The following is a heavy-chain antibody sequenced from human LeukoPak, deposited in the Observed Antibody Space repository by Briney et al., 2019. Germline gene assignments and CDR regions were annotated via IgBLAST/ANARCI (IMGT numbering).Heavy chain of an antibody. CDR2: INTDGSST. CDR1: GFTFSNYW. CDR3: ARAAGGSGRSDY. Sequence: GGSLRLSCAASGFTFSNYWMYWVRQVPGKGLVWVSRINTDGSSTTYADSVAGRFTISRDNAKNSLYLQMSSLRAEDTAVYYCARAAGGSGRSDYWGQGTLVTVSS. D-gene: IGHD1-26*01. J-gene: IGHJ4*02. V-gene: IGHV3-74*01.